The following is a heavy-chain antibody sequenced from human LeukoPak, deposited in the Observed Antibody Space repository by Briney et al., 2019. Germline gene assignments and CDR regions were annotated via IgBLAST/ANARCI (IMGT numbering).Heavy chain of an antibody. J-gene: IGHJ4*02. CDR2: INPNSGGT. CDR3: ASPSDSSGYYFDY. D-gene: IGHD3-22*01. Sequence: ASVKVSCKASGYTFTGYYMHWVRQAPGQGLEWMGWINPNSGGTNYAQKFQGRVTMTRDTFISTAYTELSRLRSDDTAVYYCASPSDSSGYYFDYWGQGTLVTVSS. CDR1: GYTFTGYY. V-gene: IGHV1-2*02.